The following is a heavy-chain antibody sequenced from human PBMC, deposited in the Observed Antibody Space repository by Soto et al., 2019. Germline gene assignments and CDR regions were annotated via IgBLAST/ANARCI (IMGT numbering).Heavy chain of an antibody. J-gene: IGHJ1*01. CDR2: IYYSGST. CDR1: GGSISSSSYY. CDR3: AGAYYYDSSGYPSGYFQH. V-gene: IGHV4-39*01. D-gene: IGHD3-22*01. Sequence: SETLSLTCTVSGGSISSSSYYWGWIRQPPGKGLEWIGSIYYSGSTYYNPSLKSRVTISVDTSKNQFSLKLSSVTAADTAVYYCAGAYYYDSSGYPSGYFQHWGQGTRVTVSS.